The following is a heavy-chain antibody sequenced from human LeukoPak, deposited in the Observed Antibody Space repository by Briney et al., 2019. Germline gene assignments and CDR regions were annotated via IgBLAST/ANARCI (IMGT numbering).Heavy chain of an antibody. J-gene: IGHJ2*01. CDR1: GGSISSGGYY. V-gene: IGHV4-61*03. D-gene: IGHD2-8*02. CDR2: IYTSGST. Sequence: SETLSLTCTVSGGSISSGGYYWSWIRQPPGKGLEWIGYIYTSGSTNHSPSLKGRVSLSMDTSKNHFSLTLSSVTAADTAVYYCARQPLLGSYWSFDLWGRGTLVTVSS. CDR3: ARQPLLGSYWSFDL.